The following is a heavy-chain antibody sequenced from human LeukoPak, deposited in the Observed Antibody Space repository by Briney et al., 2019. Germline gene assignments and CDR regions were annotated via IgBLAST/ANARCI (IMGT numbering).Heavy chain of an antibody. Sequence: RGSLRLSSAAPGFTLSNYWTIWVRQAPRKGLERVGKIKQDGSETRYADSVRGRFTISRDKAQTSLYLQMHSLRAEDTAVYYCARASDPWLQLTWGQGTLVTVSS. J-gene: IGHJ5*02. CDR3: ARASDPWLQLT. CDR1: GFTLSNYW. V-gene: IGHV3-7*05. D-gene: IGHD5-24*01. CDR2: IKQDGSET.